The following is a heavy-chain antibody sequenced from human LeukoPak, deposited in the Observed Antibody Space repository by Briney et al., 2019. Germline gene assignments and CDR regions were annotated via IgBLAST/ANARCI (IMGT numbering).Heavy chain of an antibody. J-gene: IGHJ4*02. CDR3: TTGEIH. CDR1: GFTFSSYA. D-gene: IGHD1-26*01. V-gene: IGHV3-15*01. CDR2: IKSKTDGGIT. Sequence: NPGGFLRLSCAASGFTFSSYAMSWVRQAPGKGLEWVGRIKSKTDGGITDYAAPVKGRFTISRDDSKNTLYLQMNSLKTEDTAVYYCTTGEIHWGQGTLVTVSS.